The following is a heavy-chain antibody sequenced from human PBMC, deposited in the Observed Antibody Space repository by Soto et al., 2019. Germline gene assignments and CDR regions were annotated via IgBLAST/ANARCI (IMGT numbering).Heavy chain of an antibody. D-gene: IGHD2-8*01. Sequence: SVNVSCKSSGGTFSSYSISWGRQAPGQGLECMGGIIPIFGTANYAQKFQGRVTITADESTSTAYMELSSLRSEDTAVYYCARSPYCTNGVCPYYFDYWGQGALVTVSS. CDR1: GGTFSSYS. CDR3: ARSPYCTNGVCPYYFDY. V-gene: IGHV1-69*13. J-gene: IGHJ4*02. CDR2: IIPIFGTA.